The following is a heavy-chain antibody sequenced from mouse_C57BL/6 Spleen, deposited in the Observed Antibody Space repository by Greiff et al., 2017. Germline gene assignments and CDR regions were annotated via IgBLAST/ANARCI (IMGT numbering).Heavy chain of an antibody. CDR1: GYTFTDYY. CDR2: INPYNGGT. Sequence: VQLQQSGPVLVKPGASVKMSCKASGYTFTDYYMNWVKQSHGKSLEWIGVINPYNGGTSYNQKFKGKGTLTVDKSSSTAYMELNSLTSEDSAVYYCAYDGYYGGFAYWGQGTLVTVSA. J-gene: IGHJ3*01. D-gene: IGHD2-3*01. V-gene: IGHV1-19*01. CDR3: AYDGYYGGFAY.